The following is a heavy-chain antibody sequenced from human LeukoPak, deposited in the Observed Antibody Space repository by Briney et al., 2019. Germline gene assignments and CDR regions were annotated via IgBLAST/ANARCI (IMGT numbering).Heavy chain of an antibody. V-gene: IGHV3-64D*09. J-gene: IGHJ4*02. Sequence: GGSLRLSCSASGFTFSTYAMHWVRQAPGKGLEYVSAISSNGGAPYYADSVRGRFTISRDNSKKMLYLQMSSLTTEDTAVYYCAEVGASSGLDNWGQGTLVHVSS. CDR1: GFTFSTYA. D-gene: IGHD1-26*01. CDR2: ISSNGGAP. CDR3: AEVGASSGLDN.